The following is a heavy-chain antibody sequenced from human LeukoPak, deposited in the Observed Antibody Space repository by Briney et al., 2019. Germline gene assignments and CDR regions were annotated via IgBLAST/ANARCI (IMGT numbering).Heavy chain of an antibody. D-gene: IGHD3-3*01. CDR1: GGSFSGYY. Sequence: SETLSLTCAVYGGSFSGYYWSWVRQPPGKGLEWIGYIYYSGNTNYNPSLKSRVTISVDTSKNQLSLRLNSVTAADTAVYYCARVQGMSGYFLIDLWGQGTLVTVSS. CDR3: ARVQGMSGYFLIDL. CDR2: IYYSGNT. J-gene: IGHJ5*02. V-gene: IGHV4-59*01.